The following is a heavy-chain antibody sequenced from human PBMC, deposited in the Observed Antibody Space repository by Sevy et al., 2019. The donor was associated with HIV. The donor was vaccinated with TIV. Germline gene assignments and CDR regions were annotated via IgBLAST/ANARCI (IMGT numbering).Heavy chain of an antibody. J-gene: IGHJ6*02. D-gene: IGHD3-3*01. CDR1: GYRFTDYW. CDR2: IYPGDSDT. Sequence: GESLKISCKASGYRFTDYWIGWVRQMPGKGLEWMGIIYPGDSDTTSSPSFQGQVTISVDKSINTAYLQWSSLKASDTAIFYCARGASGTLPSYYYYPMDVWGQGTTVTVSS. CDR3: ARGASGTLPSYYYYPMDV. V-gene: IGHV5-51*01.